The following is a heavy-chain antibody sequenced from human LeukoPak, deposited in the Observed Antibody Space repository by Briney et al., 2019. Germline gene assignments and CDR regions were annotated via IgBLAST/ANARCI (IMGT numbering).Heavy chain of an antibody. D-gene: IGHD2-2*01. V-gene: IGHV3-23*01. J-gene: IGHJ4*02. Sequence: GGSLRLSCAASGFTFSSYAMSWVRQAPGKGLEWVSAISGSGGSTYYADSVKGRFTISRDNSKNTLYLQMNSLRAGDSAVYYCAKDLATRYCSSTSCYAGFDYWGQGTLVTVSS. CDR2: ISGSGGST. CDR3: AKDLATRYCSSTSCYAGFDY. CDR1: GFTFSSYA.